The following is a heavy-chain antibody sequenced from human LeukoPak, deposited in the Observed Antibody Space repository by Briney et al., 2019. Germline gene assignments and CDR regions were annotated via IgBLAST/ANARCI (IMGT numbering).Heavy chain of an antibody. Sequence: GESLKISCKGSGYSFTSYWIGWVRQMPGKGLEWMGIIYPGDSDTRYSPSFQGQVTISADKSISTAYLQWSSLKASDTAMYFCARHFFDCSSTTCYPNWFDPWGQGPRVTVSP. CDR1: GYSFTSYW. CDR2: IYPGDSDT. CDR3: ARHFFDCSSTTCYPNWFDP. J-gene: IGHJ5*02. V-gene: IGHV5-51*01. D-gene: IGHD2-2*01.